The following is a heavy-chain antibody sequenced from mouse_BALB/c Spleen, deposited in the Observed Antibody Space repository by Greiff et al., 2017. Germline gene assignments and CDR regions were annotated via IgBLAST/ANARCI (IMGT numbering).Heavy chain of an antibody. CDR1: GFTFSSYA. CDR3: ARGTVEGWFAY. J-gene: IGHJ3*01. Sequence: EVKVEESGGGLVKPGGSLKLSCAASGFTFSSYAMSWVRQTPEKRLEWVASISSGGSTYYPDSVKGRFTISRDNARNILYLQMSSLRSEDTAMYYCARGTVEGWFAYWGQGTLVTVSA. V-gene: IGHV5-6-5*01. CDR2: ISSGGST. D-gene: IGHD1-1*01.